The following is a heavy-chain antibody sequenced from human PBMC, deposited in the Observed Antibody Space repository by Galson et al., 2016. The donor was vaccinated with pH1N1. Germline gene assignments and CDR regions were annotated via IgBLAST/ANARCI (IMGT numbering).Heavy chain of an antibody. Sequence: SLRLSCAASGFTFSGYSMHWVRQPPGKGLEWVAIISFDTTTKYYADSVKGRFTVSRDNSKNTLYLQMNSVRVGDTGICYCAKEGQWYGGNWFDPWGQGTLVTVSS. CDR3: AKEGQWYGGNWFDP. J-gene: IGHJ5*02. D-gene: IGHD3-10*01. V-gene: IGHV3-30-3*01. CDR2: ISFDTTTK. CDR1: GFTFSGYS.